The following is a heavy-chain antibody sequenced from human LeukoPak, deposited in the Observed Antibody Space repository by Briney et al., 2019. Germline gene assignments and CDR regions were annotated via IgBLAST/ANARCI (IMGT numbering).Heavy chain of an antibody. V-gene: IGHV4-34*01. Sequence: SETLSLTCAVYGGSFSGYYWSWTRQPPGKGLEWIGEINHSGSTNYNPSLKSRVTISVDTSKNQFSLKLSSVTAADTAVYYCARRRSTYYYDSSGYYSHAVPIPYFDYWGQGTLVTVSS. D-gene: IGHD3-22*01. CDR1: GGSFSGYY. CDR2: INHSGST. J-gene: IGHJ4*02. CDR3: ARRRSTYYYDSSGYYSHAVPIPYFDY.